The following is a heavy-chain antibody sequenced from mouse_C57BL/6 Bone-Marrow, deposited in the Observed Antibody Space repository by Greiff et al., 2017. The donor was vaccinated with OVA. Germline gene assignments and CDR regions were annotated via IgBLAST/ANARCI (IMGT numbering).Heavy chain of an antibody. V-gene: IGHV6-3*01. CDR2: IRLKSDNYAT. J-gene: IGHJ1*03. CDR3: TVGTLYWYCDV. CDR1: GFTFSNYW. Sequence: EVQLVESGGGLVQPGGSMKLSCVASGFTFSNYWMNRVRQSPEKGLEWVAQIRLKSDNYATHYAESVKGRFTISRDDSKSSVYLQMNNLRAEDTGIYYCTVGTLYWYCDVWGTGTTVTVSS. D-gene: IGHD3-3*01.